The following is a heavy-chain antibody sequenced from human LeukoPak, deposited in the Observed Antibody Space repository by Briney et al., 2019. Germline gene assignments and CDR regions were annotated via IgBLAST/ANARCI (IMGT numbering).Heavy chain of an antibody. J-gene: IGHJ3*02. CDR3: AGDGDYDILTGYLNGDAFDI. CDR2: ISNSSSNI. Sequence: GGSLRLSCAASGFTFSSYSMNWVRQAPGKGLEWVSYISNSSSNIYYADSVKGRFTISRDNAKNSLYLKMNSLRAEDTAVYYCAGDGDYDILTGYLNGDAFDIWGQGTMVTVSS. CDR1: GFTFSSYS. V-gene: IGHV3-48*01. D-gene: IGHD3-9*01.